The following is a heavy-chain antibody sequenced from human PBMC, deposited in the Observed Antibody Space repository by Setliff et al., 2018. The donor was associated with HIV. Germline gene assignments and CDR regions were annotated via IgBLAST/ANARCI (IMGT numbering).Heavy chain of an antibody. J-gene: IGHJ6*03. V-gene: IGHV1-18*01. CDR3: ARIGPDYDIRTGYRDYYYMDV. Sequence: ASVQDTCQASGDTHRNYAGNWVRPAPGQGLEWMGWISDYTGATYSAQTLQGRLTRTTDTSTKTAYLELRSLRSDDTAMYYCARIGPDYDIRTGYRDYYYMDVWGKGTTVTVSS. D-gene: IGHD3-9*01. CDR2: ISDYTGAT. CDR1: GDTHRNYA.